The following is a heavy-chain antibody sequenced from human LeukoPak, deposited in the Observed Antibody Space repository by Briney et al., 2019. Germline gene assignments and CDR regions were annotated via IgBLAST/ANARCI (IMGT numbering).Heavy chain of an antibody. CDR3: ARTAYYYDSSGYDDAFDI. J-gene: IGHJ3*02. D-gene: IGHD3-22*01. CDR1: GYTFTSYG. Sequence: ASVKVSCKASGYTFTSYGISWVRQAPGQGLEWMGWISAYNGNTNYAQKLQGRVTMTTDTSTSTAYMELRSLRSDDTAVYYCARTAYYYDSSGYDDAFDIWGQGTMVTVSS. V-gene: IGHV1-18*01. CDR2: ISAYNGNT.